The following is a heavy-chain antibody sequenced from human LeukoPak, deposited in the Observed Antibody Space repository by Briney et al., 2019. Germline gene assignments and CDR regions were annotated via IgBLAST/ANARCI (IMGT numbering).Heavy chain of an antibody. CDR1: GFIFSNYW. V-gene: IGHV4-34*01. J-gene: IGHJ4*02. Sequence: GSLRLSCATSGFIFSNYWMSWVRQAPGKGLEWIGEINHSGSTNYNPSLKSRVTISVDTSKDQFSLKLSSVTAADTAVYYCARGGSCSGGSCLRIIDYWGQGTLVTVSS. CDR3: ARGGSCSGGSCLRIIDY. D-gene: IGHD2-15*01. CDR2: INHSGST.